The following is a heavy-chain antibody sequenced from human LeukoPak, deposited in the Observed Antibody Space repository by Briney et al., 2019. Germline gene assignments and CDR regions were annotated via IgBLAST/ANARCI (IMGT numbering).Heavy chain of an antibody. J-gene: IGHJ6*02. CDR1: GYTFTSYG. CDR3: ARGGSPYYDFWSGYSKTYYYYGMDV. V-gene: IGHV1-18*01. Sequence: ASVKVSCKASGYTFTSYGISWVRQAPGQGLEWMGWISAYNGNTNYAQKLQGRVTMTTDTSTSTAYMELRSLRSDDTAVYYCARGGSPYYDFWSGYSKTYYYYGMDVWGQGTTVTVSS. D-gene: IGHD3-3*01. CDR2: ISAYNGNT.